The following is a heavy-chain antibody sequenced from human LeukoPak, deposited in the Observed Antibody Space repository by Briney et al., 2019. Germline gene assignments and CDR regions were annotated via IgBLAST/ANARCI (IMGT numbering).Heavy chain of an antibody. Sequence: SETLSLTCTVSGGSISSSSYYWGWIRQPPGKGLEWIGSIYYSGRTYYNPSLKSRVTISVDTSKNQFSLKLSSVTAADTAVYYCATFLGDSRSFDYWGQGTLVTVSS. V-gene: IGHV4-39*01. CDR1: GGSISSSSYY. CDR3: ATFLGDSRSFDY. CDR2: IYYSGRT. D-gene: IGHD3-16*01. J-gene: IGHJ4*02.